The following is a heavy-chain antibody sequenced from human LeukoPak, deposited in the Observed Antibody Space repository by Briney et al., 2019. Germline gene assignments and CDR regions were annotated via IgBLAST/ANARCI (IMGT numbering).Heavy chain of an antibody. Sequence: GGTLRLSCAVSGVTLSRYSMNGGREAPGEGVERGSYISSRSSTIYYADSVKLRFTISRYNAKNSLYLQMNSLRDEDTGVYYCARYTFPGSGSYHLNWGQGTLVTVSS. CDR2: ISSRSSTI. CDR1: GVTLSRYS. J-gene: IGHJ4*02. CDR3: ARYTFPGSGSYHLN. V-gene: IGHV3-48*02. D-gene: IGHD3-10*01.